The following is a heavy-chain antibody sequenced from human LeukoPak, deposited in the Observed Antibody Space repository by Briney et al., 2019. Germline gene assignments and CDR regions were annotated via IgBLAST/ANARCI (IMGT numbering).Heavy chain of an antibody. CDR1: GYTFTSYY. D-gene: IGHD5-18*01. Sequence: SVKVSCKASGYTFTSYYMHWVRQAPGQGLEWMGGIIPIFGTANYAQKFQGRVTITTDESTSTAYMELSSLRSEDTAVYYCARGRGYSYGYGDYWGQGTLVTVSS. CDR2: IIPIFGTA. V-gene: IGHV1-69*05. J-gene: IGHJ4*02. CDR3: ARGRGYSYGYGDY.